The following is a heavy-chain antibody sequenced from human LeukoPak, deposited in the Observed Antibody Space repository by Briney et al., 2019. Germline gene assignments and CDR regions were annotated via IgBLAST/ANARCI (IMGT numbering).Heavy chain of an antibody. V-gene: IGHV4-59*12. J-gene: IGHJ4*02. CDR2: IYNSGST. D-gene: IGHD2-2*01. CDR1: GDSISIYY. Sequence: SETLSLTCTVSGDSISIYYWSWIRQPPGKGLEWIGYIYNSGSTNYNPSLKSRVTISVDRSRNQFSLKLSSVTAADTAVYYCARDSGVRVPAALGFDYWGQGTLVTVSS. CDR3: ARDSGVRVPAALGFDY.